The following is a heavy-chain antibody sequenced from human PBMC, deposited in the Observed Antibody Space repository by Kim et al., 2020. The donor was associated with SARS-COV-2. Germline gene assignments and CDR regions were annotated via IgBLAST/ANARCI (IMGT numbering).Heavy chain of an antibody. CDR3: ARESYYDFWSGYIYWFDP. CDR2: INHSGST. D-gene: IGHD3-3*01. V-gene: IGHV4-34*01. Sequence: SETLSLTCAVYGGSFSGYYWSWIRQPPGKGLEWIGEINHSGSTNYNPSLKSRVTISVDTSKNQFSLKLSSVTAADTAVYYCARESYYDFWSGYIYWFDP. CDR1: GGSFSGYY. J-gene: IGHJ5*02.